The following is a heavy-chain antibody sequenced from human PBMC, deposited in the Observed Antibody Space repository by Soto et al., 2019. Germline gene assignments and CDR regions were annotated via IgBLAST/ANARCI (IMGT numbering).Heavy chain of an antibody. J-gene: IGHJ4*02. Sequence: SETLSLTSAVYGGSFSGYYWSWIRQPPGKGLEWIGEINHSGSTNYNPSLKSRVTISVDTSKNQFSMKLSSVTAADTAVYYCTRALRYYYGSGSYYHYFDPWGRGTLVTFS. CDR3: TRALRYYYGSGSYYHYFDP. D-gene: IGHD3-10*01. V-gene: IGHV4-34*01. CDR2: INHSGST. CDR1: GGSFSGYY.